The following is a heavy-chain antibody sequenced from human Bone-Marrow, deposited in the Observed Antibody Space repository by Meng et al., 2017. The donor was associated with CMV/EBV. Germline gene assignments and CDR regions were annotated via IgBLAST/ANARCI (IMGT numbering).Heavy chain of an antibody. CDR2: INWNGGST. J-gene: IGHJ6*02. V-gene: IGHV3-20*04. CDR3: ARRSPDYDFWSGWGERVSYYGMDV. D-gene: IGHD3-3*01. Sequence: GESLKISCADSGFTFDDYGMSWVRQAPGKGLEWVSGINWNGGSTGYADSVKGRFTISRDNAKNSLYLQMNSLRAEDTALYYCARRSPDYDFWSGWGERVSYYGMDVWGQGTTVTVSS. CDR1: GFTFDDYG.